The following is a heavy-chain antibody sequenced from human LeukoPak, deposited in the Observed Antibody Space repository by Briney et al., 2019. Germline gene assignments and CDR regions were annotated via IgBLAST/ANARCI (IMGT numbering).Heavy chain of an antibody. CDR2: VRYDGSNK. CDR3: ASPVPCEWELHTPPYYFDY. J-gene: IGHJ4*02. V-gene: IGHV3-30*02. D-gene: IGHD1-26*01. CDR1: GFTFSSYG. Sequence: GGSLRLSCAASGFTFSSYGMHWVRQAPGKGLEWVAFVRYDGSNKYYADSVKGRFTISRDNSKNTLYLQMNSLRAEDTAVYYCASPVPCEWELHTPPYYFDYWGQGTLVTVSS.